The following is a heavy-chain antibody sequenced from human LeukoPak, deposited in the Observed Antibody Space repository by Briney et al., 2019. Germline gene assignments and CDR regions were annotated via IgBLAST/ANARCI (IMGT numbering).Heavy chain of an antibody. Sequence: ASVKVSCKASGGTFSSYAISWVRQAPGQGLEWMGGIIPIFGTANYAQKFQGRVTITADKSTSTAYMELSSLRSEDTAVYYCARETYYDFWSGYYSDQRGLFDPWGQGTLVTVSS. J-gene: IGHJ5*02. CDR3: ARETYYDFWSGYYSDQRGLFDP. V-gene: IGHV1-69*06. D-gene: IGHD3-3*01. CDR2: IIPIFGTA. CDR1: GGTFSSYA.